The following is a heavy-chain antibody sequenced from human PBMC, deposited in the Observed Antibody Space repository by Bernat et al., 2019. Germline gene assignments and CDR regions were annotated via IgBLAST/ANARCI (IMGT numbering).Heavy chain of an antibody. CDR2: ISGSGGST. D-gene: IGHD5-12*01. CDR3: ARGLSGYSGYYRGGFDY. J-gene: IGHJ4*02. CDR1: GFTFSSYA. V-gene: IGHV3-23*01. Sequence: EVQLLESGGGLVQPGGSLRLSCAASGFTFSSYAMSWVRQAPGKGLEWVSAISGSGGSTYYADSVKGRFTISRDNSKNTLYLQMNSLRAEDTAVYYCARGLSGYSGYYRGGFDYWGQGTLVTVSS.